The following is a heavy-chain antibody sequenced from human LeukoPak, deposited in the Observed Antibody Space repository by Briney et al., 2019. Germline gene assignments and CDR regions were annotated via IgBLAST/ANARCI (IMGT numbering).Heavy chain of an antibody. CDR1: GFTLSRYS. CDR2: ISSGSSYI. Sequence: PGGSLRLSCAASGFTLSRYSMNWVRQAPGKGLEWVSSISSGSSYIYYAGSVKGRFTISRDNAKNSLYLQMNSLRAEDTAVYYCARDPTAFRYYFDYWGQGTLVTVSS. CDR3: ARDPTAFRYYFDY. J-gene: IGHJ4*02. V-gene: IGHV3-21*04.